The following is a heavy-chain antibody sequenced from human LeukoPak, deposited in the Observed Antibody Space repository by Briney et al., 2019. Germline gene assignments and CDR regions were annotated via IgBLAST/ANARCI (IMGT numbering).Heavy chain of an antibody. CDR1: GGSTSRYY. J-gene: IGHJ1*01. V-gene: IGHV4-59*08. CDR3: ARLPGIAAV. Sequence: SETLSLTCTVSGGSTSRYYWSWIRQPPGESLEWIGYIYYSGSTTYNPSLKSRVSISIDTSKNQFSLNLSSVTAADTAVYYCARLPGIAAVWGQGTLVIVSS. CDR2: IYYSGST. D-gene: IGHD6-13*01.